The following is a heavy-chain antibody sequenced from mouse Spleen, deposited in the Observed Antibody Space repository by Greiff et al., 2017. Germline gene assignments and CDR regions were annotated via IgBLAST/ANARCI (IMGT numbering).Heavy chain of an antibody. D-gene: IGHD2-1*01. V-gene: IGHV5-17*01. Sequence: EVQRVESGGGLVKPGGSLKLSCAASGFTFSDYGMHWVRQAPEKGLEWVAYISSGSSTIYYADTVKGRFTISRDNAKNTLFLQMTSLRSEDTAMYYCARPYYGNFYYAMDYWGQGTSVTVSS. CDR2: ISSGSSTI. CDR1: GFTFSDYG. J-gene: IGHJ4*01. CDR3: ARPYYGNFYYAMDY.